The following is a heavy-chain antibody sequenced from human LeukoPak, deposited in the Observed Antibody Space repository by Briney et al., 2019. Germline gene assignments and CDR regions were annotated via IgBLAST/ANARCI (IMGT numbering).Heavy chain of an antibody. CDR1: GGSISSYY. J-gene: IGHJ4*02. Sequence: SETLSLTCTVSGGSISSYYWSWIRQPPGKGLEWIGYIYYSGSTNYNPSLKSRVTISVDTSKNQFSLKLSSVTAADTAVYYCAGTTTMVRGVIIDFDYWGQGTLVTVSS. CDR2: IYYSGST. V-gene: IGHV4-59*01. D-gene: IGHD3-10*01. CDR3: AGTTTMVRGVIIDFDY.